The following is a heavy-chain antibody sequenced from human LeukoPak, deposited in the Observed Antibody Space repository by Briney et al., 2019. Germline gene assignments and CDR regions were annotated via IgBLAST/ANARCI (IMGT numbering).Heavy chain of an antibody. D-gene: IGHD6-13*01. Sequence: SETLSLTCTVSGGSISSYYWSWIRQPPGPGLEWIGYIYYSGSTNYNPSLKSRVTMSVDTSKNHFSLKLSSVTTADTAVYYCTRVKAAAGTHYYYQGMDVWGQGTTVSVSS. J-gene: IGHJ6*02. V-gene: IGHV4-59*01. CDR3: TRVKAAAGTHYYYQGMDV. CDR1: GGSISSYY. CDR2: IYYSGST.